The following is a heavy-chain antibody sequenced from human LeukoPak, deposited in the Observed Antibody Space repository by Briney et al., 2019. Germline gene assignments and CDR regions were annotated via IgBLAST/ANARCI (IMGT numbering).Heavy chain of an antibody. J-gene: IGHJ2*01. Sequence: SQTLSLTCTVSGGSISSGGYYWSWIRQPPGKGLEWIGYIYHSGSTYYNPSLKSRVTISVDRSKNQFSLKLSSVTAADTAVYYCARALLGTEGYWYFDLWGRGTLVTVSS. CDR3: ARALLGTEGYWYFDL. D-gene: IGHD7-27*01. CDR1: GGSISSGGYY. V-gene: IGHV4-30-2*01. CDR2: IYHSGST.